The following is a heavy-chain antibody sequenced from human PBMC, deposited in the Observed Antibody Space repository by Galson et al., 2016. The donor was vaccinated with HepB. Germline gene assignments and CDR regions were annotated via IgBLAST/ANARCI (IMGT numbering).Heavy chain of an antibody. J-gene: IGHJ5*02. V-gene: IGHV4-39*01. CDR1: GGSISNSYSY. Sequence: SETLSLTCTVSGGSISNSYSYWGWIRRPPGKGLEWIGSIYYSGSTYYHPSLKSRVTISLDTSMNQFSLWLSSVTAADTAMYYCARHDRDRSDSDINWFDPWGQGTLVTVSS. D-gene: IGHD3-22*01. CDR2: IYYSGST. CDR3: ARHDRDRSDSDINWFDP.